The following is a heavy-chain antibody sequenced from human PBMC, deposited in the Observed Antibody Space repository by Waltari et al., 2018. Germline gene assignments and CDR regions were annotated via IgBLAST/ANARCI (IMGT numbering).Heavy chain of an antibody. CDR1: GYTFTSYG. CDR2: ISAYNGNT. D-gene: IGHD3-10*01. J-gene: IGHJ4*02. V-gene: IGHV1-18*01. Sequence: QVQLVQSGAEVKKPGASVKVSCKASGYTFTSYGISWVRQAPGQGLEWMGWISAYNGNTNYAQKLQGRVTMTTDTSTSTAYMELRSLRSDDTAVYYCARDLRRDLTMVRGAPVGYWGQGTLVTVSS. CDR3: ARDLRRDLTMVRGAPVGY.